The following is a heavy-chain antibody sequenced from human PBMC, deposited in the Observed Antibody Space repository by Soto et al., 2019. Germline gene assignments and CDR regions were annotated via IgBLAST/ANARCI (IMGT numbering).Heavy chain of an antibody. CDR2: INSDGSTT. J-gene: IGHJ4*02. CDR1: GFTFSSCW. D-gene: IGHD3-10*01. Sequence: EVQLVESGGGLVQPGGSLRLSCAASGFTFSSCWMHWVRQAPGKGLVWVSRINSDGSTTSYTDSVKGRFTISRDNAKNTLYLKMNSLRAEDKAVYYCARVGYGSGSYHFDYWGQGTLVTVSS. V-gene: IGHV3-74*01. CDR3: ARVGYGSGSYHFDY.